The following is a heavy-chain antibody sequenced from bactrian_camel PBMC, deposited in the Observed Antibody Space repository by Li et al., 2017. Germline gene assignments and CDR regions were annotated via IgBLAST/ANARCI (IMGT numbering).Heavy chain of an antibody. CDR1: GYVYASLRTAC. D-gene: IGHD6*01. J-gene: IGHJ2*01. Sequence: HVQLVESGGGSVQAGGSLKLSCAASGYVYASLRTACMAWFRRAPGKEREGVAAIDSAGRTVYADSVKGRFTISKDNAKNTLYLQMNNLKSEDTGMYYCAASSPCTVQTGMGYEMALNEYKYFGQGPG. CDR3: AASSPCTVQTGMGYEMALNEYKYFG. V-gene: IGHV3S1*01. CDR2: IDSAGRT.